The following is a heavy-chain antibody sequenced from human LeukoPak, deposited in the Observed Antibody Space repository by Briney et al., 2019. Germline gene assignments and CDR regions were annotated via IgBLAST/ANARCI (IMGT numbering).Heavy chain of an antibody. CDR3: ARGGEYSSSWFDS. Sequence: SETLSLTCSVSSGSINYYYWNWIRQPPGKGLEWIGCIYYSGRTNYNPSLASRVTISVDTAKNQFSLKLSSVTAADTAMYYCARGGEYSSSWFDSWGQGTLVTVSS. CDR1: SGSINYYY. J-gene: IGHJ5*01. CDR2: IYYSGRT. V-gene: IGHV4-59*01. D-gene: IGHD6-13*01.